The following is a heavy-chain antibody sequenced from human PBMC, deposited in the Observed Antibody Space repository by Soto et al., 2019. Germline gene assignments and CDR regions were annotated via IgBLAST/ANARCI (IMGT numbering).Heavy chain of an antibody. Sequence: QVQLVQSGAEVKKTGASVKVSCKSSGYSFSNYGIAWVRQAPGQGLEWMGWISAHNGNTNYAQKFQGRVTMTTDTSTSTAYMEVRSLRSDDTAVYYCARDGYFDYWGRGTLVTVSS. CDR1: GYSFSNYG. CDR3: ARDGYFDY. V-gene: IGHV1-18*01. J-gene: IGHJ4*02. CDR2: ISAHNGNT.